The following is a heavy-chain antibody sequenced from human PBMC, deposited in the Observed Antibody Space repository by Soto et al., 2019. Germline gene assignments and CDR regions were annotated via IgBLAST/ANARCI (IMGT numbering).Heavy chain of an antibody. J-gene: IGHJ3*01. D-gene: IGHD1-20*01. V-gene: IGHV5-51*01. CDR3: ATADRYETNVAFDL. CDR2: IYPGDSDT. CDR1: GYSFTTYW. Sequence: XESLKISGKGCGYSFTTYWIGWVRQMPGKGLEVMGIIYPGDSDTRYSPSFQGQVTISVDKSITTAYLHWSSLKASDTAMYYCATADRYETNVAFDLWGQGKVVTVSS.